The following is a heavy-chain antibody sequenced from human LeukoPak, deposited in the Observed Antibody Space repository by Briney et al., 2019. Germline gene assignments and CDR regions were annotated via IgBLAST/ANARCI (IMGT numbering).Heavy chain of an antibody. V-gene: IGHV4-59*01. CDR1: GGSISSYY. CDR3: ARARSSGYYYVYAFDI. Sequence: SETLSLTCTVSGGSISSYYWSWIRQPPGKGLEWIGYIYYSGSTNYNPSLKSRVTISVDTSKNQFSLKLSSVTAADTAVYYCARARSSGYYYVYAFDIWGQGTMVTVSS. D-gene: IGHD3-22*01. CDR2: IYYSGST. J-gene: IGHJ3*02.